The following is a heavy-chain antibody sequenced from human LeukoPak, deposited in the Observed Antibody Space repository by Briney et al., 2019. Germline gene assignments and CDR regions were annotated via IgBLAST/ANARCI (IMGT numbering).Heavy chain of an antibody. CDR3: ARGGGSIAARPRARLQH. V-gene: IGHV3-11*04. CDR1: GFTFSDYY. CDR2: ISSSSSTI. D-gene: IGHD6-6*01. Sequence: GGSLRLSCAASGFTFSDYYMSWIRQAPGKGLEWVSYISSSSSTIYYADSVKGRFTISRDNAKNSLYLQMNSLRAEDTAVYYWARGGGSIAARPRARLQHWGQGTLVTVSS. J-gene: IGHJ1*01.